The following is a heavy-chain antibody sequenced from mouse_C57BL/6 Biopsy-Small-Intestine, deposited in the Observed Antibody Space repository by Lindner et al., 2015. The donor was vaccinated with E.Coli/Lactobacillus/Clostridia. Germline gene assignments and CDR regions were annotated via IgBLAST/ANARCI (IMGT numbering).Heavy chain of an antibody. CDR1: GYSFPNYA. CDR2: INAANGNT. Sequence: SVKVSCKASGYSFPNYAMHWVRQAPGQKFEWMGWINAANGNTESSQNFQGRITITRDTSSNTDYMEVTRLTSEDTAVYYCARAIHSKSYIVDVWGQGTAVFVSS. CDR3: ARAIHSKSYIVDV. V-gene: IGHV1-66*01. J-gene: IGHJ1*01. D-gene: IGHD1-3*01.